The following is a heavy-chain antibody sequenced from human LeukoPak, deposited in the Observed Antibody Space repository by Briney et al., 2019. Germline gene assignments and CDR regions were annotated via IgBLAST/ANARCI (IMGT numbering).Heavy chain of an antibody. CDR2: IIPIFGTA. Sequence: GASVKVSCKASGGTFSGYAISWVRQAPGQGLEWMGGIIPIFGTANYAQKFQGRVTITADESTSTAYMELSSLRSEDTAVYYCASGNTEGSYYDFWSGYFNWFDPWGQGTLVTVSS. V-gene: IGHV1-69*13. CDR3: ASGNTEGSYYDFWSGYFNWFDP. J-gene: IGHJ5*02. CDR1: GGTFSGYA. D-gene: IGHD3-3*01.